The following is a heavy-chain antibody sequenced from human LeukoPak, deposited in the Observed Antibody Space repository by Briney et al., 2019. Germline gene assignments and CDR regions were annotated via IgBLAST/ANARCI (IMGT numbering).Heavy chain of an antibody. D-gene: IGHD3-22*01. Sequence: GSLRLSXAXSGFTFSSYAMSWVRQAPGKGLEWVSAISGSGGSTYYADSVKGRFTISRDNSKNTLYLQMNSLRAEDTAVYYCAKLLRTYYYDSSGPRSNWGQGTLVTVSS. V-gene: IGHV3-23*01. CDR3: AKLLRTYYYDSSGPRSN. CDR1: GFTFSSYA. J-gene: IGHJ4*02. CDR2: ISGSGGST.